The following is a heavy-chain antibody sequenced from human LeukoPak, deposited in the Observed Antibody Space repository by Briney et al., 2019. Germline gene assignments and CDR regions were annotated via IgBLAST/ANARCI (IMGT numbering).Heavy chain of an antibody. J-gene: IGHJ3*02. D-gene: IGHD1-1*01. CDR1: GFPFSDYG. V-gene: IGHV3-30*18. CDR2: ISHDGNNK. CDR3: AKRNKLERRGGAFDI. Sequence: GGSLRLSCAASGFPFSDYGMYWVRQAPGKGLEWLAVISHDGNNKYYADSVKGRTTISRDNSKNTLYLQMNSLRAEDTAVYYCAKRNKLERRGGAFDIWGQGTMVTVSS.